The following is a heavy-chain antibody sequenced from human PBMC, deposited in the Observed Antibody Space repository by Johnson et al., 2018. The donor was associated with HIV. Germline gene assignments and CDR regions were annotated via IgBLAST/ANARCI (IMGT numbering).Heavy chain of an antibody. Sequence: EVHLVESGGGLVQPGGSLRLSCAASGFTFDDYAMHWVRQAPEKGLEWVSGISWNSANQSSADSVKGRFTISRDNPKNSLYLQRNSLRVEDTALYYCVKDIHMVAPRRAFDIWGQGSMVTVSS. CDR3: VKDIHMVAPRRAFDI. D-gene: IGHD2-15*01. J-gene: IGHJ3*02. CDR2: ISWNSANQ. V-gene: IGHV3-9*01. CDR1: GFTFDDYA.